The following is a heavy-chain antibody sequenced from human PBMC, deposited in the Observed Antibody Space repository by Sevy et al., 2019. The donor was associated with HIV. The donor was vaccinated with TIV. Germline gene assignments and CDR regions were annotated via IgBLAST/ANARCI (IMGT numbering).Heavy chain of an antibody. CDR1: GFAFYEYS. Sequence: GGSLRLSCAASGFAFYEYSMSWIRQAPGKGLEWVATLSFGCGKINYADSVKGRFTISRDNSKNSFYLQMDNLRVEDTALYYCAGEGCSGPHDYWGQGTRVTVSS. V-gene: IGHV3-23*01. D-gene: IGHD1-1*01. CDR3: AGEGCSGPHDY. CDR2: LSFGCGKI. J-gene: IGHJ4*02.